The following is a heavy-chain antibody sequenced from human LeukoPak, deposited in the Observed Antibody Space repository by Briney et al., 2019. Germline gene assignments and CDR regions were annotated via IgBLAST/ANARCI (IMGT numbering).Heavy chain of an antibody. D-gene: IGHD4-17*01. Sequence: PSGTLSLTCDVSGGSITQTNYWTWVRRPPGKGLEWIGEVNLQGGTNYNPSLLRRVAISVDTSANHVSLQMTSVTAADTAVYYCARSSEYGDPFNYWGQGTLVTVSS. V-gene: IGHV4-4*02. CDR2: VNLQGGT. J-gene: IGHJ4*02. CDR1: GGSITQTNY. CDR3: ARSSEYGDPFNY.